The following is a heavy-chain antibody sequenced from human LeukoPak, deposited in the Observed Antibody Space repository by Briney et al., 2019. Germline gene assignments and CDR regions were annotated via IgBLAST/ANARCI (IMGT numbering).Heavy chain of an antibody. J-gene: IGHJ4*02. CDR2: ISSSGGTI. V-gene: IGHV3-48*03. CDR3: ARLAGSSCQNFDY. CDR1: GCTFSSYG. Sequence: GGSLRLSCAASGCTFSSYGMNWVRQGPGKGLEWVSYISSSGGTIYYADSVKGRFTISRDNAKNSLYLQMISLRAEDTAVYYCARLAGSSCQNFDYWGQGTLVTVSS. D-gene: IGHD6-13*01.